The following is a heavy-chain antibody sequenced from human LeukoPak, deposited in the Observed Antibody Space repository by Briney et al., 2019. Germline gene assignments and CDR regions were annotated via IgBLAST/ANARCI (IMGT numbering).Heavy chain of an antibody. CDR1: GLTFSSYG. J-gene: IGHJ4*02. D-gene: IGHD3-3*01. V-gene: IGHV3-30*03. CDR3: ATKDIPFWQGYFDY. CDR2: ISYDGSNK. Sequence: GGSLRLSCAASGLTFSSYGMHWVRQAPGKGLEWVAVISYDGSNKYYADSVKGRFTISRDNSKNTLYLQMNSLRAEDTAVYYCATKDIPFWQGYFDYWGQGTLVTVSS.